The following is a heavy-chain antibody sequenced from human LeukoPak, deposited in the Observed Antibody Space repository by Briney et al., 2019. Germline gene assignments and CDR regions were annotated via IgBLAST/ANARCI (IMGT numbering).Heavy chain of an antibody. CDR3: AREMGSVYFDY. CDR1: GFSFGSYV. D-gene: IGHD3-10*01. CDR2: VSYDGSNK. V-gene: IGHV3-33*01. Sequence: GGSLRLSCAASGFSFGSYVIHWVRQTPGKGLEWVAVVSYDGSNKDYSDSVKGRFTISRDNSKNTVNLQMNSLRVEGTAVYYCAREMGSVYFDYWGQGTLVTVSS. J-gene: IGHJ4*02.